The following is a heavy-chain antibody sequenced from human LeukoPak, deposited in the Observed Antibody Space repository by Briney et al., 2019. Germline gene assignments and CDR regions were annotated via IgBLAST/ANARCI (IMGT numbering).Heavy chain of an antibody. CDR3: ARHGPSSSWYDYYYYYMDV. J-gene: IGHJ6*03. D-gene: IGHD6-13*01. CDR1: GGSISSSSYY. CDR2: IEYSGST. V-gene: IGHV4-39*01. Sequence: SETLSLTCTVSGGSISSSSYYWGWIRQPPGKGLEWIGSIEYSGSTYYNPSLKSRVTISVDTSKNQFSLKLSSVTAADTAVYYCARHGPSSSWYDYYYYYMDVWGKGTPVTVSS.